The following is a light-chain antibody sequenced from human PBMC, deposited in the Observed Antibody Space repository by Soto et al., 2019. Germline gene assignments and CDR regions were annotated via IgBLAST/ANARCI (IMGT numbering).Light chain of an antibody. CDR1: QSLVYSDGNTY. J-gene: IGKJ1*01. V-gene: IGKV2-30*01. CDR2: KVS. CDR3: MQAIQWPPT. Sequence: DVVLTQSPLSLPVTLGQPASISCRSSQSLVYSDGNTYLNWFQQRPGQSPRRLIYKVSNRDSGVPDRFSGSGSGTDFTPKISRVEAEDVGLYYCMQAIQWPPTFGQGTKVEIK.